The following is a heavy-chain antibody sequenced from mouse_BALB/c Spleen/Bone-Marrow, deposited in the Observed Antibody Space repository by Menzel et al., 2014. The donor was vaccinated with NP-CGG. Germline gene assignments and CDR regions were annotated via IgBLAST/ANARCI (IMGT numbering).Heavy chain of an antibody. Sequence: QVQLQQSGVELVKPGVSVKLSCKASGYTFPNYYMYWVKQRPGQDLEWIGEINPSNGGTNFNEKFKSKATLTVDKSSSTAYMQLSSLTSEDSAVYYCTTLGRFAYWGQGTLVTVSA. CDR3: TTLGRFAY. CDR2: INPSNGGT. V-gene: IGHV1S81*02. D-gene: IGHD4-1*01. CDR1: GYTFPNYY. J-gene: IGHJ3*01.